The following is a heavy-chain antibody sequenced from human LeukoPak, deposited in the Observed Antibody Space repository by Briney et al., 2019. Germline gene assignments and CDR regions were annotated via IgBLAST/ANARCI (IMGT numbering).Heavy chain of an antibody. CDR1: GFTFSSYA. J-gene: IGHJ6*02. CDR2: ISGSGGSR. V-gene: IGHV3-23*01. CDR3: AKGRRGHIVADV. D-gene: IGHD2-21*01. Sequence: GGSLRLSCAASGFTFSSYAMSWVRQAPGKGLEWVSAISGSGGSRYYADSVKGRFTISRDNSKNTLYLQMNSLRAEDTAVYYCAKGRRGHIVADVWGQGTTVTVSS.